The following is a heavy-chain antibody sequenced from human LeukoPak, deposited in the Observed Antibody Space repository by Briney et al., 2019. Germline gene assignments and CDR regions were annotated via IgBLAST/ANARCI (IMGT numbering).Heavy chain of an antibody. D-gene: IGHD3-22*01. CDR1: GFNFSSYS. V-gene: IGHV3-21*01. J-gene: IGHJ4*02. CDR2: ISSSSSFR. Sequence: PGGSLRLSCAASGFNFSSYSMNWVRQAPGKGLELVSSISSSSSFRYYADSVKGRFTISRDNAKNSLYLQMNSLRAEDTAVYYCARESSGYFYWGQGTLVTVSP. CDR3: ARESSGYFY.